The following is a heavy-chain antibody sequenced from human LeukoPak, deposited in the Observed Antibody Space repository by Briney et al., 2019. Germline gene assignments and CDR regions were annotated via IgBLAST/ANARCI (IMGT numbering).Heavy chain of an antibody. J-gene: IGHJ6*02. CDR1: GGSFSGYY. D-gene: IGHD1-26*01. V-gene: IGHV4-34*01. CDR2: INHSGST. CDR3: ARDKGAGGYYYYGMDV. Sequence: PSETLSLTCAVYGGSFSGYYWSWIRQPPGKGLEWIGEINHSGSTNYNPSLKSRVTISVDTSKNQFSLKLSSVTAADTAVYYCARDKGAGGYYYYGMDVWGQGTTVTVSS.